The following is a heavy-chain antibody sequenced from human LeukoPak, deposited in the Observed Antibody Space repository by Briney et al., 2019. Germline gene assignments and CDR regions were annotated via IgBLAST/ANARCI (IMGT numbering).Heavy chain of an antibody. CDR2: INRDGSRT. D-gene: IGHD5-18*01. Sequence: GGSLRLSCAASGFTFSNHWMHWVRQAPGKGLMWVSRINRDGSRTDYADSVKGRFTISRDDAKNTLSLQVNSLRAEDTAVYFCARGGSDTAMAHDYWGQGTLVTVSS. CDR3: ARGGSDTAMAHDY. J-gene: IGHJ4*02. V-gene: IGHV3-74*01. CDR1: GFTFSNHW.